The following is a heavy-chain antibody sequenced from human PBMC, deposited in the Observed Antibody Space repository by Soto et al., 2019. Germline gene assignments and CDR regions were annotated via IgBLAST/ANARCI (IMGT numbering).Heavy chain of an antibody. Sequence: PGGSLRLSCAASGFTFSSYWMSWVRQAPGKGLEWVANIKQDGSEKYYVDSVKGRFTISRDNAKNSLYLQMNSLRAEDTAVYYCARGLEYYDFWSGGTYYYYYMDVWGKGTMVTVSS. J-gene: IGHJ6*03. D-gene: IGHD3-3*01. CDR1: GFTFSSYW. CDR3: ARGLEYYDFWSGGTYYYYYMDV. CDR2: IKQDGSEK. V-gene: IGHV3-7*01.